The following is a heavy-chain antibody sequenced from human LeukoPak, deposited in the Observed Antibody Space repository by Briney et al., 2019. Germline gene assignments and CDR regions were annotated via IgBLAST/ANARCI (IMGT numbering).Heavy chain of an antibody. J-gene: IGHJ4*02. D-gene: IGHD6-19*01. CDR2: IYYSGST. CDR3: AREAGTVDY. V-gene: IGHV4-39*07. CDR1: GGSISSSSYY. Sequence: PSETLSLTCTVSGGSISSSSYYWGWIRQPPGKGLEWIGSIYYSGSTYYNPSLKSRVTISVDTFKNQFSLKLSSVTAADTAAYYCAREAGTVDYWGQGTLVTVSS.